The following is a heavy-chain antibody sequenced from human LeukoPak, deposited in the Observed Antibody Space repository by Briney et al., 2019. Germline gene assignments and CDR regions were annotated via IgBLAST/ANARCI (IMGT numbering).Heavy chain of an antibody. J-gene: IGHJ5*02. CDR3: ARYIVVVPAAVTESTDNWFDP. V-gene: IGHV3-7*01. D-gene: IGHD2-2*01. Sequence: SCAASGFTFSSYWMSWVRQAPGKGLEWVANIKQDGSEKYYVDSVKGRFTISRDNAKNSLYLQMNSLRAEDTAVYYCARYIVVVPAAVTESTDNWFDPWGQGTLVTVSS. CDR1: GFTFSSYW. CDR2: IKQDGSEK.